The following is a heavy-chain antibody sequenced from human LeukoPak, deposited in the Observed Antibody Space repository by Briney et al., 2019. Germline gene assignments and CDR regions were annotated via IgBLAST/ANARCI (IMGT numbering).Heavy chain of an antibody. J-gene: IGHJ4*02. D-gene: IGHD2-21*02. CDR2: ISGSDGST. V-gene: IGHV3-23*01. CDR1: GFTFSSYA. Sequence: AGGSLRLSCAASGFTFSSYAMSWVRQAPGKGLEWVSAISGSDGSTYYADSVKGRFTISRDNSKNTLYLQMNSLRAEDTAVYYCAKDRVVVTATFDYWGQGTLVTVSS. CDR3: AKDRVVVTATFDY.